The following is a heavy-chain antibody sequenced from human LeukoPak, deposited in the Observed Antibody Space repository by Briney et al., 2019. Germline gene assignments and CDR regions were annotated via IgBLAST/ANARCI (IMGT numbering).Heavy chain of an antibody. CDR1: GYSISSGYY. D-gene: IGHD5-12*01. Sequence: SETLSLTCAVSGYSISSGYYWVWIRQPPGKGLEWIGSMYHSGSTYYNPSLKSRVTISVDTSENQFSLKLTSVTAADTAVYLCARHRLSTTSGYAFDYMDVWGKGTTVTVSS. CDR2: MYHSGST. V-gene: IGHV4-38-2*01. J-gene: IGHJ6*03. CDR3: ARHRLSTTSGYAFDYMDV.